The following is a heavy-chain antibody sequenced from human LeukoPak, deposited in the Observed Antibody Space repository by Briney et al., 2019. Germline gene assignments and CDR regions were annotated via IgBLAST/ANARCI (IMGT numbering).Heavy chain of an antibody. CDR1: GYSVSSDSAA. CDR3: ARGPSLVGYYYIDV. J-gene: IGHJ6*03. CDR2: TYYRSKWFN. V-gene: IGHV6-1*01. Sequence: SQTLSLTCAISGYSVSSDSAAWNWIRQSPSRGLEWLGRTYYRSKWFNDYAESVKSRITINPDTSKNQFSLQLNSVTPEDTAVYYCARGPSLVGYYYIDVWGKGTTVTVSS. D-gene: IGHD1-26*01.